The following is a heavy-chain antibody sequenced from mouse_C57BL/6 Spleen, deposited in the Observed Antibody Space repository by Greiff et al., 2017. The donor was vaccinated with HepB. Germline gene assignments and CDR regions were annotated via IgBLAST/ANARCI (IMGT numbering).Heavy chain of an antibody. J-gene: IGHJ2*01. D-gene: IGHD2-4*01. V-gene: IGHV1-55*01. CDR2: IYPGSGST. CDR3: ARYDYDAVPSYYFDY. CDR1: GYTFTSYW. Sequence: QVHVKQSGAELVKPGASVKMSCKASGYTFTSYWITWVKQRPGQGLEWIGDIYPGSGSTNYNEKFKSKATLTVDTSSSTAYMQLSSLTSEDSAVYYCARYDYDAVPSYYFDYWGQGTTLTVSS.